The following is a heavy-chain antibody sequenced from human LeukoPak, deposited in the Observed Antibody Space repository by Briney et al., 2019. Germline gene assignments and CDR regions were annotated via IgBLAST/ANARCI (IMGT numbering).Heavy chain of an antibody. CDR3: ARARPSSGSYLNDY. CDR2: IYSGGST. D-gene: IGHD1-26*01. Sequence: PGGSLRLSCAASGFTVGSNYMSWVRKAPGKGLEWVSVIYSGGSTYYADSVKGRFTISRDNSKNTLYLQMNSLRAEDTAVYYCARARPSSGSYLNDYWGQGTLVTVS. CDR1: GFTVGSNY. J-gene: IGHJ4*02. V-gene: IGHV3-53*01.